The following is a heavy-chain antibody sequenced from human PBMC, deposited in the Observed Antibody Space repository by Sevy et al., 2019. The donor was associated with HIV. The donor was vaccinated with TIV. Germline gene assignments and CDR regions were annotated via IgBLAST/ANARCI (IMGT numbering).Heavy chain of an antibody. J-gene: IGHJ4*02. CDR1: GFTFSSYG. V-gene: IGHV3-30*03. CDR3: ASPLWFGDPTSRRQNDY. D-gene: IGHD3-10*01. Sequence: GGSLRLSCAASGFTFSSYGMHWVRQAPGKGLEWVAVISYDGSNKYYADSVTGRFTISRDNSKNTLYLQMNSLRAEDTAVYYCASPLWFGDPTSRRQNDYWGQGTLVTVSS. CDR2: ISYDGSNK.